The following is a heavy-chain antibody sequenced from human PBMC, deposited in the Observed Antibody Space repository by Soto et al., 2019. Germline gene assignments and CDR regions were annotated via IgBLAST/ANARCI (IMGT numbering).Heavy chain of an antibody. CDR3: ARDFGSDLSAPGAVFDY. CDR1: GYTFTSYG. D-gene: IGHD2-21*02. Sequence: AASVKVSCKTSGYTFTSYGLGWVRQAPGQGLEWMGWISPYNDNTRYAHKLQGRVTMTTDTSTRTAYMELWSLRSDDTAFYYCARDFGSDLSAPGAVFDYWGQGTQVTVSS. V-gene: IGHV1-18*01. J-gene: IGHJ4*02. CDR2: ISPYNDNT.